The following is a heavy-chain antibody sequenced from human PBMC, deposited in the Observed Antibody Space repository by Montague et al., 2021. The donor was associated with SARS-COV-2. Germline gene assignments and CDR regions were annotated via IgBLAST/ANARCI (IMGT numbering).Heavy chain of an antibody. CDR1: GGSISSGSY. CDR2: SDHSGIT. Sequence: SETLSLTCTVSGGSISSGSYWGWIRQPPGKGLEWIGTSDHSGITXYNPSLKSRVTISLDTSKNQFSLNLDSVTASDTAMYYCARVISAVAGANFYFDYWGQGTLVTVSS. J-gene: IGHJ4*02. D-gene: IGHD4/OR15-4a*01. V-gene: IGHV4-38-2*02. CDR3: ARVISAVAGANFYFDY.